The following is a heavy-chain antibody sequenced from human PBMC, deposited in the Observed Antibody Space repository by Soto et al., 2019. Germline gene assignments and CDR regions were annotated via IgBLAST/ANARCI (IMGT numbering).Heavy chain of an antibody. CDR2: IYHSGST. Sequence: QLQLQESGSGLVKPSQTLSLTCAVSGGSISSGGYSWSWIRQPPGKGLEWIGYIYHSGSTYYNPSLKSRVTISVDRSKTPFSLKLSSVTAADAAVYYCAGVRGPYCGGECYPPTPNWFDPWGQGTLVTVSS. V-gene: IGHV4-30-2*01. CDR3: AGVRGPYCGGECYPPTPNWFDP. D-gene: IGHD2-21*01. CDR1: GGSISSGGYS. J-gene: IGHJ5*02.